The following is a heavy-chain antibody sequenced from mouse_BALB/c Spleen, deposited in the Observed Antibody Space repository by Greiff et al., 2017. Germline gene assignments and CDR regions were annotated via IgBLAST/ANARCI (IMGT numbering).Heavy chain of an antibody. D-gene: IGHD2-4*01. CDR2: IWAGGST. Sequence: QVHVKQSGPGLVAPSQSLSITCTVSGFSLTSYGVHWVRQPPGKGLEWLGVIWAGGSTNYNSALMSRLSISKDNSKSQVFLKMNSLQTDDTAMYYCASIYYDYDGFAYWGQGTLVTVSA. CDR3: ASIYYDYDGFAY. J-gene: IGHJ3*01. CDR1: GFSLTSYG. V-gene: IGHV2-9*02.